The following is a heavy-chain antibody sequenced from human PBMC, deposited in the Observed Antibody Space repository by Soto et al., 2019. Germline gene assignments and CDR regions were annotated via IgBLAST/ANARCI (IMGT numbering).Heavy chain of an antibody. CDR1: GFTFSNAW. Sequence: PGGSLRLSCAASGFTFSNAWMSWVRQAPGKGLEWVGRIKSKTDGGTTDYAAPVKGRFTISRDDSKNTLYLQMNSLKIEDTAVYYCTTLLWFGEPYYYYYCMDVWGQGTTVTVSS. CDR3: TTLLWFGEPYYYYYCMDV. CDR2: IKSKTDGGTT. J-gene: IGHJ6*02. V-gene: IGHV3-15*01. D-gene: IGHD3-10*01.